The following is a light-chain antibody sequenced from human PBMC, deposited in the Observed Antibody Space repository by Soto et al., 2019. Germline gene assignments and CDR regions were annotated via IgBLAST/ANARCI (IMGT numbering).Light chain of an antibody. V-gene: IGLV2-14*01. CDR1: SSDVGGYNY. CDR3: SSYTTSSTYV. Sequence: QSVLTQPASVSGSPGQSITISCTGTSSDVGGYNYVSWYQHHPGKAPKLMIYDVSNRPSGVSNRFSGSKSGNTASLTISGLQAEDETHYYCSSYTTSSTYVFGTGTKLTVL. J-gene: IGLJ1*01. CDR2: DVS.